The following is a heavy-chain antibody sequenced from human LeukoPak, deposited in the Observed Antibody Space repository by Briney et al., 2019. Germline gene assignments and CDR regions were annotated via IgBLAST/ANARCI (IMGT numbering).Heavy chain of an antibody. CDR3: SRGYGGAGNFPD. CDR2: IRIGSLGGTS. J-gene: IGHJ4*02. V-gene: IGHV3-49*04. D-gene: IGHD4-23*01. CDR1: GFIFGDYV. Sequence: PGGSLRLSCTGSGFIFGDYVISWVRQAPGKGLEWVGFIRIGSLGGTSEYAASVKDRFIISRDDFKSIAYLQMSSLSTEDTAVYYCSRGYGGAGNFPDWGQGTLVTVSS.